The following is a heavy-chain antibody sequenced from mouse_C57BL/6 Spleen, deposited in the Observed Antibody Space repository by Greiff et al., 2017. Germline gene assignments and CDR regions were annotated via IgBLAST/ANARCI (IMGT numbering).Heavy chain of an antibody. J-gene: IGHJ3*01. CDR1: GYTFTSYW. Sequence: VQLQQSGTELARPGASVKMSCKTSGYTFTSYWMHWVKQRPGQGLEWIGALYPGNSDTSYNQKFKGKAKLTAVTSASTAYMELSSLTNEDSAVCYSTRTGEYDGFAYWGQGTLVTVSA. D-gene: IGHD2-12*01. CDR3: TRTGEYDGFAY. V-gene: IGHV1-5*01. CDR2: LYPGNSDT.